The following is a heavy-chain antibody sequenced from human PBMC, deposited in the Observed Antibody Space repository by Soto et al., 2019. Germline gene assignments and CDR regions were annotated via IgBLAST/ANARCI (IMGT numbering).Heavy chain of an antibody. CDR2: IYWDDDK. J-gene: IGHJ5*02. D-gene: IGHD3-10*01. CDR3: AHSLYMIRGEDWFDP. CDR1: GFSLSTGGVG. Sequence: QITLKESGPTLVKPTQTLTLTCTFSGFSLSTGGVGVAWIRQPPGKALEWLALIYWDDDKRYSPSLESRLTITKDTSKNQVVLTMINMDPVDTATYYCAHSLYMIRGEDWFDPWGQGTRVTVSS. V-gene: IGHV2-5*02.